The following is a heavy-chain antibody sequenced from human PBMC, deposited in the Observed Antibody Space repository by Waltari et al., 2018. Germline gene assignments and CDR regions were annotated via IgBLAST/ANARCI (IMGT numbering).Heavy chain of an antibody. CDR2: IIPIFGTA. Sequence: QVQLVQSGAEVKKPGASVKVSCKASGYTFTSYGISWVRQAPGQGLEWMGGIIPIFGTANYAQKFQGRVTITADESTSTAYMELSSLRSEDTAVYYCARDEGRDGTFDYWGQGTLVTVSS. D-gene: IGHD1-7*01. CDR3: ARDEGRDGTFDY. CDR1: GYTFTSYG. J-gene: IGHJ4*02. V-gene: IGHV1-69*13.